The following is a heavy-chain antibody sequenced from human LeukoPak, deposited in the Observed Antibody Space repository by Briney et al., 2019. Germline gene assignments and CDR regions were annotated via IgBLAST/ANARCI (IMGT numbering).Heavy chain of an antibody. Sequence: GGSLRLSCAASGFTFDDYGMTWVRQAPGKGLEWVSGINWDGGRTGYADCVKGRFTISRDNAKKSLYLEMNSLRADDTALYYCGRGGGQVDFWGQGSLVIVSS. CDR3: GRGGGQVDF. V-gene: IGHV3-20*04. CDR2: INWDGGRT. D-gene: IGHD6-25*01. J-gene: IGHJ4*02. CDR1: GFTFDDYG.